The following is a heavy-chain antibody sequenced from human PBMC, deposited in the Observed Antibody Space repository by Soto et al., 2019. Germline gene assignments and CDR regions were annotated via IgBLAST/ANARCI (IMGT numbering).Heavy chain of an antibody. Sequence: EVQVVESGGGLVQPGGSLRLSCAVSGFTFSSYSMNWVRQAPGKGLEWVSYISSSSSGRYYADSVKGRFTISRDNAKNSLYLQMNILRAEDTAVYYCARVFKQQLPFDPWGQGTLVTVSS. J-gene: IGHJ5*02. V-gene: IGHV3-48*01. CDR1: GFTFSSYS. CDR3: ARVFKQQLPFDP. CDR2: ISSSSSGR. D-gene: IGHD6-13*01.